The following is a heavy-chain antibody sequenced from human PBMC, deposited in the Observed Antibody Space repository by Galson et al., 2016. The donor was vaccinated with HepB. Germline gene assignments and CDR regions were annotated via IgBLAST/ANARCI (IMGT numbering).Heavy chain of an antibody. D-gene: IGHD2-2*01. Sequence: SLRLSCAASGFTFTNNIMSWVRQAPGKGLEWVSSITNIGGNTYYADSVKGRFTISRDNSKNTVYLQMNSLRVEDTAVYYCAKDLDIVVVPSAIDYWGQGTLVTVSS. CDR3: AKDLDIVVVPSAIDY. V-gene: IGHV3-23*01. CDR1: GFTFTNNI. CDR2: ITNIGGNT. J-gene: IGHJ4*02.